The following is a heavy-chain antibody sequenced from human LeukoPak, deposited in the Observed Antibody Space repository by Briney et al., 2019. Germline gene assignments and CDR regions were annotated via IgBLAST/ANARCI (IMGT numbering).Heavy chain of an antibody. CDR2: ISGGSERI. CDR1: GFTFSSYP. J-gene: IGHJ3*02. CDR3: ANMVVGTGADTFET. Sequence: PGGSLRLSCTASGFTFSSYPMTWVRQAPGKGLEWVSSISGGSERIYYADFVKGRFTISRDNSKSMLYLRMDSLEAEDTAVYYCANMVVGTGADTFETWGQGTMVPVSS. V-gene: IGHV3-23*01. D-gene: IGHD2-21*02.